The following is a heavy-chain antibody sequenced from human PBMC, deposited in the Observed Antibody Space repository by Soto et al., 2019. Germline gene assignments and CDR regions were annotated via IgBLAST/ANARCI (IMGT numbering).Heavy chain of an antibody. CDR1: GYTFTSYY. CDR2: INPSGGST. V-gene: IGHV1-46*01. CDR3: ARDSYCSGGSCYSSEYYYGMDV. Sequence: ASVKVSCKASGYTFTSYYMHWVRQAPGQGLEWMGIINPSGGSTSYAQKFQGRVTITADESTSTAYMELSSLRSEDTAVYYCARDSYCSGGSCYSSEYYYGMDVWGQGTTVTVSS. J-gene: IGHJ6*02. D-gene: IGHD2-15*01.